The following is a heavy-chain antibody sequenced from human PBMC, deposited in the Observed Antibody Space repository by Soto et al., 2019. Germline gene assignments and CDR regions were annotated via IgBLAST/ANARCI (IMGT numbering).Heavy chain of an antibody. J-gene: IGHJ3*02. CDR2: ISSSSTI. CDR3: AIIGVLRFLEWLSDSGDAFDI. D-gene: IGHD3-3*01. V-gene: IGHV3-48*01. Sequence: GVLRLSCAASGFTFSSYSMNWVRQAPGKGLEWVSYISSSSTIYYADSVKGRFTISRDNAKNSLYLQMNSLRAEDTAVYYCAIIGVLRFLEWLSDSGDAFDIWGQGTMVTVSS. CDR1: GFTFSSYS.